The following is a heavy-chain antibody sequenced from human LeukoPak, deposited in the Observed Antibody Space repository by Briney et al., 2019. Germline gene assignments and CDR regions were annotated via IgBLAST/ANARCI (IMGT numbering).Heavy chain of an antibody. Sequence: ASVKVSFKASVYTVTSYDINWVRQATGQGLEWMGWMNPNSGNTGYAQKFQGRVTMTRNTSISTAYMELSSLRSEDTAVYYCARGWEPAPYYYYMDVWGKGTTVTVSS. V-gene: IGHV1-8*01. CDR1: VYTVTSYD. CDR3: ARGWEPAPYYYYMDV. J-gene: IGHJ6*03. D-gene: IGHD1-26*01. CDR2: MNPNSGNT.